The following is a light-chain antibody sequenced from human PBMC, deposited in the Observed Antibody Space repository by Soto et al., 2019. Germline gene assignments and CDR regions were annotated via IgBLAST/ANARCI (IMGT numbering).Light chain of an antibody. V-gene: IGKV3-20*01. J-gene: IGKJ1*01. CDR1: QSVSSSS. CDR2: GAS. Sequence: EIVLTQSPGTLSLSPGERATLSCRASQSVSSSSLAWYQQKRGQAPRLLIHGASSRATGIPDRFSGSGSGTDFTLTISRLEPEDFAVSYCQQYGGSPRTFGQGTKVDIK. CDR3: QQYGGSPRT.